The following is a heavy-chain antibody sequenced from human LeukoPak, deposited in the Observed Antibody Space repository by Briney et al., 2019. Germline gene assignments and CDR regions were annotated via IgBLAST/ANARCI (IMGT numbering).Heavy chain of an antibody. CDR1: GYSFSLYY. J-gene: IGHJ5*02. CDR2: INPSGGGT. CDR3: ARDRSRVRGVIMAYTWFDP. Sequence: ASVKVSCKASGYSFSLYYIHWVRQAPGQGLEWMGMINPSGGGTSYAQKFQGRVIMTRDTSTSTVFMELSSLRSEDTAVYYCARDRSRVRGVIMAYTWFDPWGQGTLVTVSS. D-gene: IGHD3-10*01. V-gene: IGHV1-46*01.